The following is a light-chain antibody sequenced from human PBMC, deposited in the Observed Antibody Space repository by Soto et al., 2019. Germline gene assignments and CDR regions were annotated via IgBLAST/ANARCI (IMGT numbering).Light chain of an antibody. CDR1: QSVGRK. V-gene: IGKV3-15*01. Sequence: EIVMTQSPATLSVSPGERATLSCRASQSVGRKLVWYQQKAGQAPRPLIFDASTRATDVPARFSGSGSGTEFTLTISRLEPEDFAVYYCQQCDKWFSITFGQGTRLETK. J-gene: IGKJ5*01. CDR3: QQCDKWFSIT. CDR2: DAS.